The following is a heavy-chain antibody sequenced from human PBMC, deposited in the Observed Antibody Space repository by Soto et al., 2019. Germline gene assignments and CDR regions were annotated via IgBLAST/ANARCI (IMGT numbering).Heavy chain of an antibody. CDR3: ARDSRGGMDV. J-gene: IGHJ6*02. V-gene: IGHV3-53*02. CDR1: GFPLSRNN. Sequence: EVQLVETGGGLIRLGGSLRLSCTASGFPLSRNNLSWVRQAPGRGLEGVPVIYGGGSTYYADSVKGRFTISRDNSKNTLYLQMNSLRAEDTAVYYCARDSRGGMDVWGQGTTVTVSS. CDR2: IYGGGST. D-gene: IGHD3-10*01.